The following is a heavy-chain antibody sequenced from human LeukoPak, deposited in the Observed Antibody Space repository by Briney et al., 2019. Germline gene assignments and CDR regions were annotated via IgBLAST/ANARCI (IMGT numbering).Heavy chain of an antibody. J-gene: IGHJ6*03. CDR3: ARGRSIVVVPAAIVQFDYYYYYMDV. CDR1: GYTFTSYD. V-gene: IGHV1-8*01. Sequence: ASVKVSCKASGYTFTSYDINWVRQATGQGLEWMGWMNPNSGNTGYAQKFQGRVTMTSNTSISTAYMELSSLRSEDTAVYYCARGRSIVVVPAAIVQFDYYYYYMDVWGKGTTVTVSS. CDR2: MNPNSGNT. D-gene: IGHD2-2*01.